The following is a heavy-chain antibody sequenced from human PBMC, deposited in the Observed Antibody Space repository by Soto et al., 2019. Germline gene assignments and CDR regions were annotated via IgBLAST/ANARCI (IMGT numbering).Heavy chain of an antibody. D-gene: IGHD3-9*01. CDR2: INSDGSST. J-gene: IGHJ6*02. Sequence: GGSLRLSCAASGFTFSSYWMHWVRQAPGKGLVWVSRINSDGSSTSYADSVKGRFTISRDNAKNTLYLQMNSLRAEDTAVYYCARTKKMSLLRYFDWSGMDVWGQGTTVTVSS. CDR1: GFTFSSYW. CDR3: ARTKKMSLLRYFDWSGMDV. V-gene: IGHV3-74*01.